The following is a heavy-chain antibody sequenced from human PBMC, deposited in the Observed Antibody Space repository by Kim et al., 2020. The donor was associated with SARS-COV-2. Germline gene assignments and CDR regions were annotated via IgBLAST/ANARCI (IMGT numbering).Heavy chain of an antibody. CDR1: GFTFSSYG. CDR2: ISYDGSNK. V-gene: IGHV3-30*18. CDR3: AKDSALHSSGWSPFDI. J-gene: IGHJ3*02. Sequence: GGSLRLSCAASGFTFSSYGMHWVRQAPGKGLEWVAVISYDGSNKYYADSVKGRFTISRDNSKNTLYLQMNSLRAEDTAVYYCAKDSALHSSGWSPFDIWGQGTMVTVSS. D-gene: IGHD6-19*01.